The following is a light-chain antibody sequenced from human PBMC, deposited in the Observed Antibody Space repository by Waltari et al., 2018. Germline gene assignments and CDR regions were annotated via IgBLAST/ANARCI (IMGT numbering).Light chain of an antibody. V-gene: IGLV4-69*01. CDR3: QTWGTGIQV. CDR1: SGPSSHA. Sequence: QVVLTQSPSASASLGASVKLTCPLSSGPSSHAIAWHQQQPEKGPRYLMKVDNDGSHTKGDGIPDRFSGSSSGAERYLTISGLQSDDEADYYCQTWGTGIQVFGGGTKLTVL. J-gene: IGLJ3*02. CDR2: VDNDGSH.